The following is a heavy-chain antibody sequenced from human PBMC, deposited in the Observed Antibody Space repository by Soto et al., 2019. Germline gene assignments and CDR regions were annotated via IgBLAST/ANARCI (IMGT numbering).Heavy chain of an antibody. CDR2: IYYSGST. V-gene: IGHV4-30-4*08. J-gene: IGHJ6*02. CDR3: ARGGRRAPGMDV. CDR1: GGSISSGGYS. Sequence: SETLSLTCAVSGGSISSGGYSWSWIRQPPGKGLEGVGYIYYSGSTYYNPSLKSRVTIAVDTSKNQFSLKLSSVTAPDTAVYYCARGGRRAPGMDVWGQGNTVTVSS.